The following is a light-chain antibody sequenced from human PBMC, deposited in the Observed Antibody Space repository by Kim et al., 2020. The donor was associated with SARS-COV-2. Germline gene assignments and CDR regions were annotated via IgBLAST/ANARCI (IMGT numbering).Light chain of an antibody. CDR3: QVWDSSSYHPV. J-gene: IGLJ3*02. CDR2: YDS. CDR1: NIGSKS. Sequence: SYELTQPPSVSVAPGKTARITCGGNNIGSKSVHWYQQKPGQAPVLVIYYDSDRPSGIPERFSGSNSGNTATLTISRVEAGDEAYYYCQVWDSSSYHPVFGGGTQLTVL. V-gene: IGLV3-21*04.